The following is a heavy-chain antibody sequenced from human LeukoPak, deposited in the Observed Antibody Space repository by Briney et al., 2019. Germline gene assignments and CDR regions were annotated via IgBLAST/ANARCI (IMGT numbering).Heavy chain of an antibody. CDR1: GGTFSSYA. CDR3: ARDRGYSYGPTYYYYGMDV. Sequence: SVKVSCKASGGTFSSYAISWVRQAPGQGLEWMGRIIPILGIANYAQKFQGRVTITADKSTSTAYMELSSLRSEDTAVYYCARDRGYSYGPTYYYYGMDVWGQGTTVTASS. D-gene: IGHD5-18*01. J-gene: IGHJ6*02. V-gene: IGHV1-69*04. CDR2: IIPILGIA.